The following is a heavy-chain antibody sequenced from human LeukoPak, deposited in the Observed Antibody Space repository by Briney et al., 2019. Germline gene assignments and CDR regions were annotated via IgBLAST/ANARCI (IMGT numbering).Heavy chain of an antibody. Sequence: SVKVSCQASGYTFTSYGISWVRQAPGQGLEWMGWISAYNGNTNYAQKLRGRVTMTTDTSTSTAYMELRSLRSDDTAVYYCATLWFGELVMDVWGQGTTVTVSS. V-gene: IGHV1-18*01. CDR2: ISAYNGNT. CDR3: ATLWFGELVMDV. J-gene: IGHJ6*02. CDR1: GYTFTSYG. D-gene: IGHD3-10*01.